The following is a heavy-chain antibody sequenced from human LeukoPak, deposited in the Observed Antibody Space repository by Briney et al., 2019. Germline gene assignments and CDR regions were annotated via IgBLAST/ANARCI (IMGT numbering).Heavy chain of an antibody. CDR3: AREKQSGGTPFDY. D-gene: IGHD1-26*01. J-gene: IGHJ4*02. CDR1: GFTFTGHS. V-gene: IGHV3-30*04. CDR2: VAIDEKTA. Sequence: GGSLRLSCVASGFTFTGHSMHWVRQPPGKGLEWVAVVAIDEKTAFYADSLKGRFTVSRDNSKNTVYLQMNSLRDEDTAVYYCAREKQSGGTPFDYWGQGSLVTVSP.